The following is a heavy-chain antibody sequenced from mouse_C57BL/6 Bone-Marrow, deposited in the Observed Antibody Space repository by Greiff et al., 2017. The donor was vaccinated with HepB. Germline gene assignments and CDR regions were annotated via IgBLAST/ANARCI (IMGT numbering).Heavy chain of an antibody. CDR3: ARYKDYGKGYFDV. D-gene: IGHD1-1*01. Sequence: DVKLQESGPGLAKPSQTLSLTCSVTGYSITSDYWNWIRKFPGNKLEYMGYISYSGSTYYNPSLKSRISITRDTSKNQYYLQLNSVTTEDTATYYCARYKDYGKGYFDVWGTGTTVTVSS. CDR2: ISYSGST. J-gene: IGHJ1*03. V-gene: IGHV3-8*01. CDR1: GYSITSDY.